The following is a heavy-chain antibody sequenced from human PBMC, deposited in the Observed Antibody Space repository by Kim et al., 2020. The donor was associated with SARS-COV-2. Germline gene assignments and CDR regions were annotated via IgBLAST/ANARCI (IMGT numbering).Heavy chain of an antibody. J-gene: IGHJ6*02. CDR2: T. CDR3: ARDLRKDGMDV. Sequence: TNYNPSLKSRVTISVDKSRNQFSLKLSSVTAADTAVYYCARDLRKDGMDVWGQGTTVTVSS. V-gene: IGHV4-4*02.